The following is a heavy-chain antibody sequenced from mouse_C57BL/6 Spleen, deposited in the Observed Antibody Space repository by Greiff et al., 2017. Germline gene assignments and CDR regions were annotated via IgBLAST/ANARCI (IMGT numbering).Heavy chain of an antibody. CDR1: GFSLSTSGMG. CDR2: IYWDDDK. J-gene: IGHJ2*01. CDR3: ARSPYSNYVFDY. V-gene: IGHV8-12*01. Sequence: QVTLKESGPGILQSSQTLSLTCSFSGFSLSTSGMGVSWIRQPSGKGLEWLGHIYWDDDKRYNPSLKSRLTISKDTSRNQVFLKITSVDTADTATYYCARSPYSNYVFDYWGQGTTLTVSS. D-gene: IGHD2-5*01.